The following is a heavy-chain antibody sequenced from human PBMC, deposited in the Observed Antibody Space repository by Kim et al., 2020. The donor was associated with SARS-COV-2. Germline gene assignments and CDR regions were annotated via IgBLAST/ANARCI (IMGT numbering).Heavy chain of an antibody. Sequence: GGSLRLSCAASGFTFSSYGMHWVRQAPGKGLEWVAVIWYDGSNKYYADSVKGRFTISRDNSKNTLYLQMNSLRAEDTAVYYCARHSNCGGDCYSPDYFDYWGQGTLVTVSS. CDR3: ARHSNCGGDCYSPDYFDY. D-gene: IGHD2-21*01. V-gene: IGHV3-33*01. CDR2: IWYDGSNK. J-gene: IGHJ4*02. CDR1: GFTFSSYG.